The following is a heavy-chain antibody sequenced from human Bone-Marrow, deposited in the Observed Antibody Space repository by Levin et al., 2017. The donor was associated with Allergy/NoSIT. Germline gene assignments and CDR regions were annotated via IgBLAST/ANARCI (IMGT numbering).Heavy chain of an antibody. CDR1: GFTFSRYA. D-gene: IGHD1-7*01. Sequence: WASVKVSCAASGFTFSRYAMAWVRQAPGQGLEWVSGMSGSGGRTVYADSVKGRFTISRDNSKNIMYLQMNSLRVEDTALYYCAREDNWNYDYWGQGTLVTVSS. CDR3: AREDNWNYDY. V-gene: IGHV3-23*01. CDR2: MSGSGGRT. J-gene: IGHJ4*02.